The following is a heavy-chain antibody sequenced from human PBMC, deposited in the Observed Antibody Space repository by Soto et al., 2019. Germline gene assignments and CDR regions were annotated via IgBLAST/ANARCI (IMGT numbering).Heavy chain of an antibody. D-gene: IGHD6-13*01. CDR2: IKADGSEM. J-gene: IGHJ5*02. CDR1: GFSFSTFW. V-gene: IGHV3-7*03. Sequence: EVQLVESGGGLVQPGGSLRLSCAASGFSFSTFWMSWVRQAPGKGLEWVANIKADGSEMYYVDSVKGRFTISRDNAQTSVFLQVNSLRVEDTALYYCAVGGPDGGIAAAGVNWFDPWGQGTLVTVSS. CDR3: AVGGPDGGIAAAGVNWFDP.